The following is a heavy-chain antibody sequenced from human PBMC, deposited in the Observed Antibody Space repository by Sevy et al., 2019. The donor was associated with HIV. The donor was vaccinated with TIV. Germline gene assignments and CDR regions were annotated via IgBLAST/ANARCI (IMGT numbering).Heavy chain of an antibody. CDR1: GFTFSSYA. J-gene: IGHJ4*02. CDR2: ISYDGSNK. CDR3: ARGIVVVVAAGPWNY. D-gene: IGHD2-15*01. Sequence: GGSLRLSCAASGFTFSSYAMHWVRQAPGNGLEWVAVISYDGSNKYYTDSVKGRFTISRDNSKNTLYLQMNSLRAEDTAVYYCARGIVVVVAAGPWNYWGQGTLVTVSS. V-gene: IGHV3-30-3*01.